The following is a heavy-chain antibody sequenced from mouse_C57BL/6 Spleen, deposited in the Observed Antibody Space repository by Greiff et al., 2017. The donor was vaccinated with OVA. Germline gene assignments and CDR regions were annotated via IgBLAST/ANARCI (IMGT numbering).Heavy chain of an antibody. V-gene: IGHV3-1*01. CDR2: ISYSGST. CDR1: GYSITSGYD. Sequence: EVKLQESGPGMVKPSQSLSLTCTVTGYSITSGYDWHWIRHFPGNKLEWMGYISYSGSTKYNPSLKSRISITHDTSKNHFFLKLNSVTTEDTATYYCAATVVGHYYAMDYWGQGTSVTVSS. J-gene: IGHJ4*01. CDR3: AATVVGHYYAMDY. D-gene: IGHD1-1*01.